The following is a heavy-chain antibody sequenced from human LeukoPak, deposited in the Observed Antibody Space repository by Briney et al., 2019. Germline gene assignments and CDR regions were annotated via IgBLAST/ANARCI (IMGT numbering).Heavy chain of an antibody. CDR2: INHSGST. D-gene: IGHD5-18*01. Sequence: PSETLSLTCAVYGGSFSGYYWSWIRQPPGKGLEWIGEINHSGSTNYNPSLKSRVTISVDTSKNQFSLKLSSVTAADTAVYYCARGYSYGSGAFDIWGQGTMVTVSS. CDR3: ARGYSYGSGAFDI. J-gene: IGHJ3*02. CDR1: GGSFSGYY. V-gene: IGHV4-34*01.